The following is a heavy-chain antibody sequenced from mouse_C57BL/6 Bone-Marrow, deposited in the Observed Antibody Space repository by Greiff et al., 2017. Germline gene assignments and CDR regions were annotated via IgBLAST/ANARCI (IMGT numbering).Heavy chain of an antibody. J-gene: IGHJ2*01. Sequence: EVKLEESGAELVRPGASVKLSCTASGFNIKDDYMHWVKQRPEQGLEWIGWIDPENGDTEYASKFQGKATITADTSSNTAYLQLSSLTSEDTAVYYCTTGNFDYGGQGTTLTVSS. CDR3: TTGNFDY. CDR1: GFNIKDDY. V-gene: IGHV14-4*01. CDR2: IDPENGDT.